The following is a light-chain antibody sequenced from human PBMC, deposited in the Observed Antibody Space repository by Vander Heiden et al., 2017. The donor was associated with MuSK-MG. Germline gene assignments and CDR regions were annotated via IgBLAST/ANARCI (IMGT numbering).Light chain of an antibody. V-gene: IGKV3-11*01. CDR1: QTIDTG. CDR2: DAS. Sequence: DIVLTQSPAALSLSPGERATLSCRASQTIDTGLAWYQQKPGQAPRLLIYDASNRATGIPARFSGSGSGTDFTLTISSLEPEDFAVYYCQQRSKWPRTFGQGTKVEIK. CDR3: QQRSKWPRT. J-gene: IGKJ1*01.